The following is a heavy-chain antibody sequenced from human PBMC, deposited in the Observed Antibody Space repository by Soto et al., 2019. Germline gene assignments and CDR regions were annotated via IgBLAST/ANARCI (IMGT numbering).Heavy chain of an antibody. CDR1: GFTFSSYS. CDR3: ARFRSERPFDY. CDR2: ISSSSSTI. J-gene: IGHJ4*02. V-gene: IGHV3-48*01. Sequence: PGGSLRLSCAASGFTFSSYSMNWVRQAPGKGLEWVSYISSSSSTIYYADSVKGRFTISRDNSKNTLSLQMNSLRPEDTAVYYCARFRSERPFDYWGQGTLVTVSS.